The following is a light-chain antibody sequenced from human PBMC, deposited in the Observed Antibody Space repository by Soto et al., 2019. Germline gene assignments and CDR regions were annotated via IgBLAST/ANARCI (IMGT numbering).Light chain of an antibody. J-gene: IGKJ1*01. Sequence: DIQMTQSPSSLSASVGDRVTITCRASQGISNNLAWYQQKQGKVPTLLIYAASTLQSGVPSRFSGSGSGTDFTLTISSLQPEDVATYYCQKYNSAPQTFGQGTKVEIK. CDR2: AAS. CDR1: QGISNN. CDR3: QKYNSAPQT. V-gene: IGKV1-27*01.